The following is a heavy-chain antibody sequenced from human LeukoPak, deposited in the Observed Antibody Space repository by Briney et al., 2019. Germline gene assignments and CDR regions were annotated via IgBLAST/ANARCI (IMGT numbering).Heavy chain of an antibody. Sequence: ASVKVSCKISGYTLTEYSIHWVRQAPGKGLEWMGGFDPEDGKTIYAQKFQDRVTMTENTSTSTAYMELRSLRSDDTAVYYCASWLRGVIGAFDIWGQGTMVTVSS. D-gene: IGHD3-10*01. V-gene: IGHV1-24*01. CDR1: GYTLTEYS. J-gene: IGHJ3*02. CDR2: FDPEDGKT. CDR3: ASWLRGVIGAFDI.